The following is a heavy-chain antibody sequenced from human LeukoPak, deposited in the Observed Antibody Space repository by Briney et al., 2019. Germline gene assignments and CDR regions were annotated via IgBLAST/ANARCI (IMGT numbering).Heavy chain of an antibody. CDR1: GFSLRTSGGG. D-gene: IGHD3-22*01. J-gene: IGHJ5*02. CDR3: AHRPPQSRDSSGYYRHWFDP. Sequence: ESGPTLLHPTPTLTLTCTFSGFSLRTSGGGVGWIRQPPGKALEGLSLIDWHDDKRYTPSLKSRLTITKHTSKNQVVLTMTNMDPVDTATYYCAHRPPQSRDSSGYYRHWFDPWGQGTLVTVSS. CDR2: IDWHDDK. V-gene: IGHV2-5*01.